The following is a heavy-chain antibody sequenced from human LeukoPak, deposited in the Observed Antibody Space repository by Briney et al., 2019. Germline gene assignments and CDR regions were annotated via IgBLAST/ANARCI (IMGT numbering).Heavy chain of an antibody. D-gene: IGHD6-13*01. CDR1: GFTFSSYA. CDR2: IWYDGSNK. V-gene: IGHV3-33*08. Sequence: PGRSLRLSCAASGFTFSSYAMHWVRQAPGKGLEWVAVIWYDGSNKYYADSVKGRFTISRDNSKNTLYLQMNSLRAEDTAVYYCARAPSWYYFDYWGQGTLVTVSS. J-gene: IGHJ4*02. CDR3: ARAPSWYYFDY.